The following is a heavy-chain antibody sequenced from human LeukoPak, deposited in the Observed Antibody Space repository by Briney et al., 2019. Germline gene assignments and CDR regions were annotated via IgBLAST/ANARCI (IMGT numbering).Heavy chain of an antibody. CDR3: ARGTNLYYYGSGSYQDY. J-gene: IGHJ4*02. CDR1: GYTFTSYD. V-gene: IGHV1-8*01. Sequence: ASVKVSFKSSGYTFTSYDINWVRQATGQGLEWMGWMNPNSGNTGYAQKVQGRVTMTRNTSISTAYMELSSLRSEDTAVYYCARGTNLYYYGSGSYQDYRGQGTLVTVSS. D-gene: IGHD3-10*01. CDR2: MNPNSGNT.